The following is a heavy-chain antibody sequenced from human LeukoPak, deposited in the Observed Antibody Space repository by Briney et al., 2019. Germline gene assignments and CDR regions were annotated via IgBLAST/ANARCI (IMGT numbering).Heavy chain of an antibody. CDR3: ARKGYSGFQNYYMDL. Sequence: GSLRLSCAASGYTFSSYGMHWVRQVPGKGLERVALIWYDGGIQYYSDSVKGRFTISRDNSESTLYLQMNSLRDEDTAVYYCARKGYSGFQNYYMDLWGKGTTVTVSS. D-gene: IGHD5-12*01. J-gene: IGHJ6*03. CDR2: IWYDGGIQ. CDR1: GYTFSSYG. V-gene: IGHV3-33*01.